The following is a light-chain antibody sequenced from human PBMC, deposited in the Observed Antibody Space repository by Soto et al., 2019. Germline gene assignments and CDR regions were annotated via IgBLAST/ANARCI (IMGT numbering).Light chain of an antibody. CDR3: QQRNVWPPIT. V-gene: IGKV3-15*01. CDR2: YTS. J-gene: IGKJ5*01. CDR1: QSVSSD. Sequence: DIVMTQSPATLSVSPGESATLSCRASQSVSSDLAWYQQKPGQAPRLLIYYTSTRATGFPARFSGGGSGTEFTLTINNLEPEDFAVYYCQQRNVWPPITFGQGTRLEIK.